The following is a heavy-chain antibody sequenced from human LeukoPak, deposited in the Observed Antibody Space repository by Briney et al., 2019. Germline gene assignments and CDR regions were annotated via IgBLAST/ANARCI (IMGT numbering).Heavy chain of an antibody. V-gene: IGHV4-59*12. CDR3: ARDDKGYYYMDV. J-gene: IGHJ6*03. CDR1: GGSISNYY. Sequence: SETLSLTCSVSGGSISNYYWSWIRQPPGKGLEWIGYIYYSGSTNYHPSLKSRVTMSVDTSKNQFSLRVRSVTAADTAVYYCARDDKGYYYMDVWGKGTTVTVSS. CDR2: IYYSGST. D-gene: IGHD3-22*01.